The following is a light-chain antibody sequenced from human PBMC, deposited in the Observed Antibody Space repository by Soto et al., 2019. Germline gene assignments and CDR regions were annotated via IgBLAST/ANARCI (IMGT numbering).Light chain of an antibody. J-gene: IGKJ4*01. Sequence: DIVMTQSPDSLAVSLGERATINCKSSQNLLYSHNNKNYLAWYQQKPGQSPRLLIYWASTRESGVPERFTGSGSGTEFTLTISSLQAEDVAVYYCQQYYTNTLTFGGGTKVEIK. CDR1: QNLLYSHNNKNY. CDR3: QQYYTNTLT. V-gene: IGKV4-1*01. CDR2: WAS.